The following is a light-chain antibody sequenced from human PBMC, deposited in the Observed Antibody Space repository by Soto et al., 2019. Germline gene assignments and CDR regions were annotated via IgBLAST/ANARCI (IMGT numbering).Light chain of an antibody. Sequence: DIQMTQSPSSLSASVGDTVNITCRASQGIIDYLAWYQQRPGKVPKLLIYAASTLQTGVPSRFSGSGAGTDFTLTISSLQPEDVGSYYCQKYDTAPQTFGQGTRVEIK. V-gene: IGKV1-27*01. J-gene: IGKJ1*01. CDR2: AAS. CDR1: QGIIDY. CDR3: QKYDTAPQT.